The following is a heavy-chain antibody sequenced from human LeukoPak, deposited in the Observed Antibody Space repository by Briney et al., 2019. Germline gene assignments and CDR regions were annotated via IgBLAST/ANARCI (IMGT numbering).Heavy chain of an antibody. CDR3: ARIGYSISWSGDY. D-gene: IGHD6-13*01. Sequence: GGSLRLSCAASGFTVSSNYMSWVRQAPGKGLEWVSVIYSGGSTYYADSVKGRFTISRDNSKNTLYLQMNSLRAEDTAVYYCARIGYSISWSGDYWGQGSLVTVSS. J-gene: IGHJ4*02. V-gene: IGHV3-53*05. CDR1: GFTVSSNY. CDR2: IYSGGST.